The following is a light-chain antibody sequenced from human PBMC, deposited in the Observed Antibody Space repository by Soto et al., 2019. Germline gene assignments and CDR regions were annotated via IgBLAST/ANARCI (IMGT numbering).Light chain of an antibody. J-gene: IGKJ1*01. Sequence: DIQMTQSPSTLSASVGDRVTITCRASQSISSWLAWYQHKPGKAPKLLIYKASSLESGVPSRFSGSGSGTESTLTISTLQPEDFASYYCLQYNSHSWTFGQGTKVEIK. V-gene: IGKV1-5*03. CDR1: QSISSW. CDR2: KAS. CDR3: LQYNSHSWT.